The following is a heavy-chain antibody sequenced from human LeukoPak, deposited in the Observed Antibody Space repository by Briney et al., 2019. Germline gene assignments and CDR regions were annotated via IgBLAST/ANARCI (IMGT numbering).Heavy chain of an antibody. CDR1: GFTFSSYA. V-gene: IGHV3-23*01. J-gene: IGHJ6*02. CDR3: AKGRGWQQLVGSMDV. Sequence: GGSLRLSCAASGFTFSSYAMSWVRQAPGKGLEWVSAISGSGGSTYYADSVKGRFTISRDNSKNTLYLQMNSLRAEDTAVYYCAKGRGWQQLVGSMDVWGQGTTVTVSS. D-gene: IGHD6-13*01. CDR2: ISGSGGST.